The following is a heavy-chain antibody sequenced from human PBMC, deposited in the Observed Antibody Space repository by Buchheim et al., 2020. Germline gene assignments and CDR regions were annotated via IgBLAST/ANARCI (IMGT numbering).Heavy chain of an antibody. D-gene: IGHD6-19*01. CDR1: GFTFSSYS. CDR2: ISTSSSIK. J-gene: IGHJ4*02. Sequence: EVQLVESGGGLVQPGGSLRLSCAASGFTFSSYSMSWVRQAPGKGLEWVSYISTSSSIKHYADSVKGRFTISRDNAKNSLYLQMNSLRVEDTAVYYCARDGEVGQWLVNPGYWGQGTL. V-gene: IGHV3-48*01. CDR3: ARDGEVGQWLVNPGY.